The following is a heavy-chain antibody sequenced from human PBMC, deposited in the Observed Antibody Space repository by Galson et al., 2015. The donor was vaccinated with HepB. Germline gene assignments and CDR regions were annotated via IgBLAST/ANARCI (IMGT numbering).Heavy chain of an antibody. V-gene: IGHV3-7*03. J-gene: IGHJ2*01. Sequence: SLRLSCAASGFTFSSYWMSWVRQAPGKGLEWVANIKQDGSEKYYVDSVKGRFTISRGNAKNSLYLQMNSLRAEDTAVYYCARARYSYGYVAWYFDLWGRGTLVTVSS. CDR2: IKQDGSEK. D-gene: IGHD5-18*01. CDR3: ARARYSYGYVAWYFDL. CDR1: GFTFSSYW.